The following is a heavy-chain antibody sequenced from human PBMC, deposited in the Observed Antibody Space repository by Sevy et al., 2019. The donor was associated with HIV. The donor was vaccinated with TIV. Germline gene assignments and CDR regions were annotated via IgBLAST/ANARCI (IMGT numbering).Heavy chain of an antibody. CDR3: ARGFPVATGAFDI. J-gene: IGHJ3*02. CDR2: MNPNSGNT. V-gene: IGHV1-8*01. Sequence: ASVKVSCKASGYTFTSYDINWVRQATGQGLEWMGWMNPNSGNTGYAQKFQGRVTMTRNTSISTAYMELSSLRSEETAVYYYARGFPVATGAFDIWGQGTMVTVSS. CDR1: GYTFTSYD.